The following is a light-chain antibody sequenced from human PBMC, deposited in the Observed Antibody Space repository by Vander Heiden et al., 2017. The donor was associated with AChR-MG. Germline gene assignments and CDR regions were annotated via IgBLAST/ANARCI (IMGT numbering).Light chain of an antibody. V-gene: IGLV3-25*03. J-gene: IGLJ2*01. CDR1: ALPKQY. Sequence: SYELTQPPSVSVSSGRTARITCSGDALPKQYANWYQQTPGQSPVLVIYRDTRRPSGIPGRFSGSNSGTTVTLTIRGVQAEDAADYYCQSAASSSTYVLFGGGTTLTVL. CDR3: QSAASSSTYVL. CDR2: RDT.